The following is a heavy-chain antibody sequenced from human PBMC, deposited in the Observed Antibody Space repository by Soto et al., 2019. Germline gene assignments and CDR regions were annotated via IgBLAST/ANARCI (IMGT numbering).Heavy chain of an antibody. J-gene: IGHJ4*02. Sequence: SETLSLTCSVSVGSISTYHWSWIRQPAGKGLEWIGRIYYTGSTDYNPSLKSRVTMSVDTSKNQFSLKVSSVTAADTAVYYCARDCSGGACYPASFDYWGQGTLVTVSS. CDR2: IYYTGST. V-gene: IGHV4-4*07. CDR3: ARDCSGGACYPASFDY. D-gene: IGHD2-15*01. CDR1: VGSISTYH.